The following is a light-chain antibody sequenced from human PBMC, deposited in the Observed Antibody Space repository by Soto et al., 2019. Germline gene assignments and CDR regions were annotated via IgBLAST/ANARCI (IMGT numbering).Light chain of an antibody. CDR1: QSISSW. CDR3: HQYDNWPKT. V-gene: IGKV1-5*01. J-gene: IGKJ5*01. Sequence: DIHMTQSPSTLSGSVGDRVTITCRASQSISSWLAWYQQKPGKAPKVLIWDATTLHRGVSSRFSGSGFGTEFTLTISSLQSEDFAVYYCHQYDNWPKTFGQGTRLEI. CDR2: DAT.